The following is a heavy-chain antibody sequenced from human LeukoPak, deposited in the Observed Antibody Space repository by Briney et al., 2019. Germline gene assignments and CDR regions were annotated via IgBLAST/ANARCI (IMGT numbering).Heavy chain of an antibody. V-gene: IGHV4-59*01. Sequence: SETLSLTCTVSGGSISSYYWSWIRQPPGKGLEWIGYIYYSGSTNYNPSLKSRVTISVDTSKNQFSLMLSSVTAADTAVYYCARGFSWGSALYWYFDLWGRGTLVTVSS. CDR1: GGSISSYY. CDR3: ARGFSWGSALYWYFDL. D-gene: IGHD6-13*01. J-gene: IGHJ2*01. CDR2: IYYSGST.